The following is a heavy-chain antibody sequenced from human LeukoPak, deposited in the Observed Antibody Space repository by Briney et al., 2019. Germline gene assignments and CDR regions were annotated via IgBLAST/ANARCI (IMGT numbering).Heavy chain of an antibody. CDR2: IRSKAYGGTT. V-gene: IGHV3-49*03. D-gene: IGHD6-13*01. CDR3: AREEDSSSWYFDY. J-gene: IGHJ4*02. CDR1: GFTFGDYA. Sequence: GGSLRLSCTASGFTFGDYAMSWFRQAPGKGLEWVGFIRSKAYGGTTEYAASVKGRFTISRDNSKNTLYLQMNSLRAEDTAVYYCAREEDSSSWYFDYWGQGTLVTVSS.